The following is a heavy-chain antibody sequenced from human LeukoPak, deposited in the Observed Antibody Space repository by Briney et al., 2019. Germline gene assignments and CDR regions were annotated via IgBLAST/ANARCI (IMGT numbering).Heavy chain of an antibody. CDR1: GGSFSGYY. J-gene: IGHJ6*03. CDR3: ARQRRVRGAKEVYCYYYYYMDV. D-gene: IGHD3-10*01. V-gene: IGHV4-34*01. CDR2: INHSGST. Sequence: PSETLSLTCTVYGGSFSGYYWSWIRQPPGKGLEWIGEINHSGSTNYNPSLKSRVTISVDTSKNQFSLKLSSVTAADTAVYYCARQRRVRGAKEVYCYYYYYMDVWGKGTTVTISS.